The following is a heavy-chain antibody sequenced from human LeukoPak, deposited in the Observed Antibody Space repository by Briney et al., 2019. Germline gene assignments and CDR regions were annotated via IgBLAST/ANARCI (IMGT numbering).Heavy chain of an antibody. CDR1: GGSISSGDYY. CDR2: IYYSGST. V-gene: IGHV4-30-4*01. Sequence: SQTLSLTCTVSGGSISSGDYYWSWIRQPPGKGLGWIGYIYYSGSTYYNPSLKSRVTISVDTSKNQFSLKLSSVTAADTAVYYCARGTPNYDFLVDYWGQGTLVTVSS. CDR3: ARGTPNYDFLVDY. D-gene: IGHD3-3*01. J-gene: IGHJ4*02.